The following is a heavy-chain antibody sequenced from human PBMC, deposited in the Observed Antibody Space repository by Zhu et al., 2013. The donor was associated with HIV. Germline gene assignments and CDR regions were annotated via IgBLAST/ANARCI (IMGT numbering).Heavy chain of an antibody. CDR1: GYTLSGYY. J-gene: IGHJ5*02. D-gene: IGHD6-19*01. V-gene: IGHV1-2*02. CDR2: IKDNTGAT. CDR3: ARSLYGSGGTGFDP. Sequence: QVQLVQSGAEVKKPGASVKVSCKASGYTLSGYYMHWVRQAPGQGLEWMGWIKDNTGATNFSQRFQGRVTMTRDTSISTAYMELSRLTSVDTAFYYCARSLYGSGGTGFDPWGQGTLVTSPQ.